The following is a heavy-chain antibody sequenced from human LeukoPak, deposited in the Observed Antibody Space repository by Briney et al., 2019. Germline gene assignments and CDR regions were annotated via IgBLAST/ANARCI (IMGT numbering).Heavy chain of an antibody. CDR2: VYYSGST. V-gene: IGHV4-59*01. D-gene: IGHD5-18*01. CDR1: GDSISTYY. Sequence: NPSETLSLTCTVSGDSISTYYWSWIRQPPGKGLEWMGYVYYSGSTNYNPSLKRRVTISVDTSKNQFSLKLRSATAADTAVYYCARDRTNIYGDAFDIWGQGTMVTVSS. J-gene: IGHJ3*02. CDR3: ARDRTNIYGDAFDI.